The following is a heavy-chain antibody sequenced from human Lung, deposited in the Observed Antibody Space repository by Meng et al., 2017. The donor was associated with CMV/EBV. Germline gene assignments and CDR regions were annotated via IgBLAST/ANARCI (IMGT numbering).Heavy chain of an antibody. CDR1: GFTFSSFW. J-gene: IGHJ4*02. CDR3: ARDIGGVSGY. CDR2: INEDGTTT. V-gene: IGHV3-74*01. Sequence: GESLKISCAASGFTFSSFWVHWVRQVPGKGLVWVSRINEDGTTTNYADSVKGRFTISRDKARNTVYLQMNSLKVEDTAVYYCARDIGGVSGYWGQGTLVTVSS. D-gene: IGHD3-3*01.